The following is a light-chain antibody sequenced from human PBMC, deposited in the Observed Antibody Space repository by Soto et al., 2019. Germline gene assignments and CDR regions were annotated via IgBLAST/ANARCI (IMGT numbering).Light chain of an antibody. Sequence: DIQMPQSPSSLSASVGDRVSFTCQASQDISKFLNWYQHKPGQAPSLLIYDASKSQFGVPSRFSGSGSGTDFAFTISSLQPEDNATYYCQQYDNRHFTFGPGTKVDVK. CDR3: QQYDNRHFT. V-gene: IGKV1-33*01. CDR1: QDISKF. CDR2: DAS. J-gene: IGKJ3*01.